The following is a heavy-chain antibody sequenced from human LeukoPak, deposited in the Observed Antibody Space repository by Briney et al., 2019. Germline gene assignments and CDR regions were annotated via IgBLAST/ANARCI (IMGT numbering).Heavy chain of an antibody. CDR1: GGSFSGYC. Sequence: SETLSLTCAVYGGSFSGYCWSWIRQPPGKGLEWIGEINHSGSTNYNPSLKSRVTISVDTSKNQFSLKLSSVTAADTAVYYCARGQWLAPSDYWGQGTLVTVSS. CDR3: ARGQWLAPSDY. J-gene: IGHJ4*02. V-gene: IGHV4-34*01. D-gene: IGHD6-19*01. CDR2: INHSGST.